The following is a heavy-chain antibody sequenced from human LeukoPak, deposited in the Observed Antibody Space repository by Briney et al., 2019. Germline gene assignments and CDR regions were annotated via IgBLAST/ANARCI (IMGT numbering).Heavy chain of an antibody. V-gene: IGHV3-74*01. Sequence: GESLRLSCASSGFTFSSDWMYWVRQAPGRGPVWVSGMKPDETYTHYADSVKGRFTISRDDAKNTLYLQMNSLRVEDTAVYYCANYWYPWGPGTLVTVSS. J-gene: IGHJ5*02. CDR1: GFTFSSDW. CDR2: MKPDETYT. D-gene: IGHD2-8*02. CDR3: ANYWYP.